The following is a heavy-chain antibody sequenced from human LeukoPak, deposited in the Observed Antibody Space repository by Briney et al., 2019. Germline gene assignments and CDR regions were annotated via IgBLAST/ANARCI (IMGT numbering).Heavy chain of an antibody. Sequence: SETLSLTCTVSGDSISSLFLSWIRQPAGRGLEWIGRIYGSRSTTYNPSLKSRVTMSVDTSKNQFSLKLTSVTAADTAVYYCARDSGTTGEVKFDPWGHGILVTVSS. CDR2: IYGSRST. V-gene: IGHV4-4*07. CDR3: ARDSGTTGEVKFDP. D-gene: IGHD3-10*01. CDR1: GDSISSLF. J-gene: IGHJ5*02.